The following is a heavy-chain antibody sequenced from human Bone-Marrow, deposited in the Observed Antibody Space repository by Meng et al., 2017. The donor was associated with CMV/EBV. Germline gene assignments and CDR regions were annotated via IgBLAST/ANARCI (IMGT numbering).Heavy chain of an antibody. CDR3: ARVGRKNQSMIWFDP. J-gene: IGHJ5*02. CDR1: GGSISSYY. Sequence: SETLSLTCTVSGGSISSYYWSWIRQPPGKGLEWIGYIYYSGSTNYNPSLKSRVTITVDTSKNQFSLKLSSVTAADTDVYYCARVGRKNQSMIWFDPWGQGTLVTVSS. CDR2: IYYSGST. V-gene: IGHV4-59*12. D-gene: IGHD3-16*01.